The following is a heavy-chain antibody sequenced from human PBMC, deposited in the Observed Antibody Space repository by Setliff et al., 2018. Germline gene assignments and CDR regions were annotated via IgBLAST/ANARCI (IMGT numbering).Heavy chain of an antibody. CDR3: ARGGHFDIMTGQDTMDV. V-gene: IGHV4-38-2*02. J-gene: IGHJ6*02. Sequence: KASETLSLTCTVSGYSISSGYIWGWIRQPPGKGLEWVGNIGHTGSINYNPSLKSRLTISRDTSKNQVSLKLNSVTAADTAVYYCARGGHFDIMTGQDTMDVWGQGTTVTVSS. CDR2: IGHTGSI. D-gene: IGHD3-9*01. CDR1: GYSISSGYI.